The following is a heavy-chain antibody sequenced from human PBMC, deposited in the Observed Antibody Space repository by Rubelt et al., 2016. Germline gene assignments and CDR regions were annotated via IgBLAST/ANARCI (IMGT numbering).Heavy chain of an antibody. CDR2: IWNDGNNK. CDR3: ARAESKTHHTHTQH. Sequence: QVRLVESGGGLVQPGGSLRLSCAGSGFTFSAYAIHWVRQAPGKGLEWVAVIWNDGNNKYYADSVKGRFTISRDKSKNTLYLQMNSLRAEDTAVYYCARAESKTHHTHTQHWGQGTLVTVSS. J-gene: IGHJ1*01. CDR1: GFTFSAYA. V-gene: IGHV3-33*08.